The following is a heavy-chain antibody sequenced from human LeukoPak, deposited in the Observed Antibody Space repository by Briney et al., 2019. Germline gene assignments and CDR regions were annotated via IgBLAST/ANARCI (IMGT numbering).Heavy chain of an antibody. CDR3: ARGSTITMIVVVPRYYYGMDV. CDR2: IYYSGST. V-gene: IGHV4-59*12. CDR1: GGSISSYY. J-gene: IGHJ6*02. D-gene: IGHD3-22*01. Sequence: SETLSLTCTVSGGSISSYYWSWIRQPPGKGLEWIGYIYYSGSTNYNPSLKSRVTISVDTSKNQFSLKLSSVTAADTAVYYCARGSTITMIVVVPRYYYGMDVWGQGTTVTVSS.